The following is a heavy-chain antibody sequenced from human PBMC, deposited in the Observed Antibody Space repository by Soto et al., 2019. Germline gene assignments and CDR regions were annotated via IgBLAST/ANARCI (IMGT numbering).Heavy chain of an antibody. Sequence: QVQLVQSGPEVKKPGASVRVSCMTSGYAFTSYGVNWLRQVPGQGLEWMGWIAPHSGRTTYLPKFQGRVTSTADPSTNTAYMELTSLSSDGTVIEFCARAATGSYHSAYWGQGTVVTVSA. CDR3: ARAATGSYHSAY. J-gene: IGHJ4*02. V-gene: IGHV1-18*04. CDR2: IAPHSGRT. CDR1: GYAFTSYG. D-gene: IGHD3-10*01.